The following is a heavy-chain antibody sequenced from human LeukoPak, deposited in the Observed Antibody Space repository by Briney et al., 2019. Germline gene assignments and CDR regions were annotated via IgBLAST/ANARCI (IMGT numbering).Heavy chain of an antibody. CDR2: ISSNGGST. CDR3: VKDWGRGWYRFDC. Sequence: GGSLRLSCSASGFTFSSYALHWVRQAPGKGLESVSAISSNGGSTSYADSVKGRFTISRDNSKNTLYLQMSSLRTEDTAVYYCVKDWGRGWYRFDCWGQGTLVTVSS. V-gene: IGHV3-64D*09. J-gene: IGHJ4*02. CDR1: GFTFSSYA. D-gene: IGHD6-19*01.